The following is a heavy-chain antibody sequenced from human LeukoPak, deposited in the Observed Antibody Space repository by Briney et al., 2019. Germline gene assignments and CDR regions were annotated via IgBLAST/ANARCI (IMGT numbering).Heavy chain of an antibody. CDR3: ARGLYDYNYGMDV. D-gene: IGHD2-2*02. CDR2: IYYSGST. V-gene: IGHV4-31*03. J-gene: IGHJ6*02. Sequence: SHTLSLTCSVSGGSLSSGGYYWRWIRQHPGKGLEWIGYIYYSGSTYYNPSLKSRVTISVDTSKTQFSLKLSSVTAADTAVYYCARGLYDYNYGMDVWGQGTTVTVSS. CDR1: GGSLSSGGYY.